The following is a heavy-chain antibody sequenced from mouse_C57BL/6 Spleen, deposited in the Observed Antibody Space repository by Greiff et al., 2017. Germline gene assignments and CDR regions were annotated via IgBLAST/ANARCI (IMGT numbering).Heavy chain of an antibody. J-gene: IGHJ2*01. CDR1: GYTFTSYW. CDR2: IDPSDSYT. D-gene: IGHD1-1*01. V-gene: IGHV1-50*01. Sequence: VQLQQPGAELVKPGASVKLSCKASGYTFTSYWMQWVKQRPGQGLEWIGEIDPSDSYTNYNQKFKGKATLTVDTYSSTAYMQLSSLTSEDSAVYYCFYYYGSRWGQGTTLTVSS. CDR3: FYYYGSR.